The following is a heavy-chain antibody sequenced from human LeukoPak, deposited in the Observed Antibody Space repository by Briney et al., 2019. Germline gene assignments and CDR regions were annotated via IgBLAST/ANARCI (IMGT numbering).Heavy chain of an antibody. Sequence: SETLSLTCTVSGGSISSSSYYWGWIRQPPGKGLEWIGSIYYSGSTNYNPSLKSRVTISVDTSKNQFSLKLSSVTAADTAVYYCARGHSWSFDYWGQGTLVTVSS. J-gene: IGHJ4*02. CDR3: ARGHSWSFDY. V-gene: IGHV4-39*07. CDR2: IYYSGST. CDR1: GGSISSSSYY. D-gene: IGHD6-13*01.